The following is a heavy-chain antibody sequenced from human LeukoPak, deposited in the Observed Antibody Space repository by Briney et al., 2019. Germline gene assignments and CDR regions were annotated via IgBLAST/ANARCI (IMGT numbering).Heavy chain of an antibody. V-gene: IGHV3-33*01. J-gene: IGHJ4*02. D-gene: IGHD5-18*01. CDR2: IWFDGSNT. Sequence: GRSLRLSCAASGFTFSSYGMQWVRQAPGKGGEGGALIWFDGSNTYYADSVKGRFTISRDNSKHTLYLQMDSLRDEDTAVYYCARDRGYSYGHCFDYWGQGTLVTVSS. CDR3: ARDRGYSYGHCFDY. CDR1: GFTFSSYG.